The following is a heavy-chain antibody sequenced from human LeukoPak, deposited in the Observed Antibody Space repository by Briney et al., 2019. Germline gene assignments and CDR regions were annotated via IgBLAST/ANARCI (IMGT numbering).Heavy chain of an antibody. J-gene: IGHJ4*02. Sequence: GRSLRLSCAASGFTFSSYAMHWVRQAPGKGLEWVAVISYDGSNKYYADSVKGRFTISRDNSKNTLYLQMNSLRAEDTAVYYCARALGGELYHYFDYWGQGTPVTVSS. CDR1: GFTFSSYA. D-gene: IGHD3-16*01. CDR2: ISYDGSNK. CDR3: ARALGGELYHYFDY. V-gene: IGHV3-30*01.